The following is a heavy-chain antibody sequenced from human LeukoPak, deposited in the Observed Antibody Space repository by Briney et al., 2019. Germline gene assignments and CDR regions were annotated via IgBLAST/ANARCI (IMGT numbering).Heavy chain of an antibody. CDR1: GGTFSSYG. CDR3: ARASQAVDTAMVNPLDY. J-gene: IGHJ4*02. CDR2: ISAYNGNT. Sequence: ASVKVSYKASGGTFSSYGICWVRQAPGQGLEWMGWISAYNGNTNYAQKLQGRVTMTTDTSTSTAYMELRSLRSDDTAVYYCARASQAVDTAMVNPLDYWGQGTLVTVSS. D-gene: IGHD5-18*01. V-gene: IGHV1-18*01.